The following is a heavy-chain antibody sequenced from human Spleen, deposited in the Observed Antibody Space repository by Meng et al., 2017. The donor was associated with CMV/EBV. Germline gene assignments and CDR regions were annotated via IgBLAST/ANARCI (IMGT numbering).Heavy chain of an antibody. J-gene: IGHJ4*02. CDR1: GDSISNYY. V-gene: IGHV4-59*01. Sequence: SETLSLTCTVSGDSISNYYWSWIRQPPGKGLEWLGYISYSGTTNYNPSLKSRVTISLDTSKNEFSLNPSSVTAADTAVYYCARVLNSGVYYGRKWDVDYWGQGTLVTVSS. CDR3: ARVLNSGVYYGRKWDVDY. CDR2: ISYSGTT. D-gene: IGHD3-22*01.